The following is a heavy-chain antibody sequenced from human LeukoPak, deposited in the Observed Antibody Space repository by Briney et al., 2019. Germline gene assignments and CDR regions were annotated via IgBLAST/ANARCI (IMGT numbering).Heavy chain of an antibody. CDR3: ARRKYTTTYYYDSSGPICAFDI. D-gene: IGHD3-22*01. Sequence: SETLSLTCAVYGGSFSGYYWSWIRQPPGKGLEWIGEINHSGSTNYNPSLKSRVTISVDTSKNQFSLKLSSVTAADTAVYYCARRKYTTTYYYDSSGPICAFDIWGQGTMVTVSS. V-gene: IGHV4-34*01. J-gene: IGHJ3*02. CDR2: INHSGST. CDR1: GGSFSGYY.